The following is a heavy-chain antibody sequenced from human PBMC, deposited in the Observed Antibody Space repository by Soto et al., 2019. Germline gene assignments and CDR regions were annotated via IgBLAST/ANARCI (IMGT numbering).Heavy chain of an antibody. CDR3: ARERTYGSGSPFDY. CDR1: GGTFSSYT. D-gene: IGHD3-10*01. V-gene: IGHV1-69*08. CDR2: IIPILGIA. Sequence: QVQLVQSGAEVQKPGSSVKVSCKASGGTFSSYTISWVRQAPGQGLEWMGRIIPILGIANYAQKFQSRVTITADKSTSTAYMELSSLRSEDTAVYYCARERTYGSGSPFDYWGQGTLVTVSS. J-gene: IGHJ4*02.